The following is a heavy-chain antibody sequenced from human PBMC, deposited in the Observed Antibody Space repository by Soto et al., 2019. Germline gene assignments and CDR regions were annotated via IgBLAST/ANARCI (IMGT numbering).Heavy chain of an antibody. CDR3: ARDLGAYITGGLFDS. CDR1: GFTFSSYW. J-gene: IGHJ4*02. Sequence: EVQLVESGGGLVQPGGSLRLSCVASGFTFSSYWMGWVRQAPGKGLEWVANIKEDESEKTYVDSVRGRFTISRDNAKNSLYPQMNSLRAEDTAVYFCARDLGAYITGGLFDSWGQGTLVTVSS. V-gene: IGHV3-7*01. D-gene: IGHD1-20*01. CDR2: IKEDESEK.